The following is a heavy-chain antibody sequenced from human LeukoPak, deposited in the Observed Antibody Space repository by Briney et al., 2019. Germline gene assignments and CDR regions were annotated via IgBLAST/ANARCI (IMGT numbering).Heavy chain of an antibody. CDR1: GGSISSYY. CDR3: ARGGYYDILTGYYVYLDY. V-gene: IGHV4-59*01. D-gene: IGHD3-9*01. Sequence: SETLSLTCTVSGGSISSYYWSWIRQPPGKGLGWIGYIHYSGSTNYNPSLESRVTISVDTSKNQFSLKLSSVTAADTAVYYCARGGYYDILTGYYVYLDYWGQGTLVTVSS. J-gene: IGHJ4*02. CDR2: IHYSGST.